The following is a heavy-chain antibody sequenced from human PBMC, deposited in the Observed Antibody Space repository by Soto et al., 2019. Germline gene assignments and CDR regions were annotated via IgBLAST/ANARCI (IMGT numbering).Heavy chain of an antibody. CDR2: ISSSSSNK. CDR3: ARDRGSSGWYAGGWFDP. J-gene: IGHJ5*02. Sequence: EVQLVESGGGLVKPGGSLILSCAASGFTFSSYSMNWVRQAPGKGLEWVSCISSSSSNKYYADSVKGRFTISRDNAKNSLYLQMNSLRAEDTTVYYCARDRGSSGWYAGGWFDPWGQGTLVTVST. D-gene: IGHD6-19*01. V-gene: IGHV3-21*01. CDR1: GFTFSSYS.